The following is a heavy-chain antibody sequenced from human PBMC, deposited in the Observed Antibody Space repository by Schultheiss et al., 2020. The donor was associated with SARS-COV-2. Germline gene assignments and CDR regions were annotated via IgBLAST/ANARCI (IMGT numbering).Heavy chain of an antibody. D-gene: IGHD3-3*01. CDR1: GFTFSSYA. V-gene: IGHV3-23*01. J-gene: IGHJ4*02. Sequence: GGSLRLSCAASGFTFSSYAMSWVRQAPGKGLEWVSAISGSGGSTYYADSVKGRFTISRDNSKNTLYLQMNSLRAEDTAVYYCAKDHEGITIFGVVISYFDYWGQGTLVTVSS. CDR3: AKDHEGITIFGVVISYFDY. CDR2: ISGSGGST.